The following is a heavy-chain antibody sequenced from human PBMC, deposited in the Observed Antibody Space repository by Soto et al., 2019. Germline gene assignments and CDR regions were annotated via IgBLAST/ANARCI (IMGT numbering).Heavy chain of an antibody. CDR2: IIPILGIA. J-gene: IGHJ4*02. V-gene: IGHV1-69*04. CDR1: GYTFTSYG. Sequence: GASVKVSCKASGYTFTSYGISWVRQAPGQGLEWMGRIIPILGIANYAQKFQGRVTITADKSTSTAYMELSSLRSEDTAVYYCASGENSTIFGVAPIWGQGTLVTVSS. CDR3: ASGENSTIFGVAPI. D-gene: IGHD3-3*01.